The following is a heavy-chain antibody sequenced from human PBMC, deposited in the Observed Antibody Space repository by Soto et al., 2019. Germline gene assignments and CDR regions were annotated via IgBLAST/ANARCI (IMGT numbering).Heavy chain of an antibody. Sequence: PSETLSLTCTVSGGSVSSATYYWSWIRQPPGKGLEWIAYIHYSGTTDYNPALMSRVTISLDTSRNQFSLKLTSVTAADTAVYYCARHAGRATVLDDWGQGALVTVSS. CDR3: ARHAGRATVLDD. D-gene: IGHD4-17*01. CDR1: GGSVSSATYY. CDR2: IHYSGTT. J-gene: IGHJ4*02. V-gene: IGHV4-61*01.